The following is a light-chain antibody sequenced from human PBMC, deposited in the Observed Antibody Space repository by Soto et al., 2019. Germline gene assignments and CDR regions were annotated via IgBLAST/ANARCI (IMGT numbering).Light chain of an antibody. CDR3: SSYTSSTNYV. V-gene: IGLV2-14*01. Sequence: QSVLTQPASVSGSPGQSITISCTGSSTDVGGYNYVSWYQQHPGKAPKLMISEVSKRPSGVSDRFSGSKSGNTASLTISGLQAEDEADYYCSSYTSSTNYVFGTGTKVTVL. CDR2: EVS. J-gene: IGLJ1*01. CDR1: STDVGGYNY.